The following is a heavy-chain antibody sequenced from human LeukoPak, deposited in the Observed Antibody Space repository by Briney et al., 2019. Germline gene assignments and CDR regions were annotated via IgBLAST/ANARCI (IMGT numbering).Heavy chain of an antibody. D-gene: IGHD4-17*01. Sequence: GGSLRLSCAASGFTFSSYEMNWVRQAPGKGLEWVSYISSSGSTIYYADSVKGRFTISRDNAKNSLYLQMNSLRAEDTAVYYYARRLRRNYFDYWGQGTLVTVSS. V-gene: IGHV3-48*03. CDR1: GFTFSSYE. J-gene: IGHJ4*02. CDR3: ARRLRRNYFDY. CDR2: ISSSGSTI.